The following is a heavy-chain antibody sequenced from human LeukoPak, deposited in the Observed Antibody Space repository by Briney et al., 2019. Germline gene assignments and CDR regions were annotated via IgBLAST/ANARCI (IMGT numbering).Heavy chain of an antibody. CDR1: GGSFSGYY. V-gene: IGHV4-34*01. Sequence: PSETLSLTCAVYGGSFSGYYWSWIRQPPGKGLEWIGEINHSGSTNYNPSLKSRVTISVDTSKNQFSLKLSSVTAAYTAVYYCARRGTITVFGIIEVYYFDYWGQGTLVTVSS. CDR2: INHSGST. D-gene: IGHD3-3*01. J-gene: IGHJ4*02. CDR3: ARRGTITVFGIIEVYYFDY.